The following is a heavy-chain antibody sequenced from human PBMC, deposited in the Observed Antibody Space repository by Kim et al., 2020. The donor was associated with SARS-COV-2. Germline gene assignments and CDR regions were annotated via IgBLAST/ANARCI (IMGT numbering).Heavy chain of an antibody. Sequence: KFQGRVTMTRDTSTSTVYMELSSLRSEDTAVYYCARGSQKWELLKGDIDYWGQGTLVTVSS. D-gene: IGHD1-26*01. CDR3: ARGSQKWELLKGDIDY. V-gene: IGHV1-46*01. J-gene: IGHJ4*02.